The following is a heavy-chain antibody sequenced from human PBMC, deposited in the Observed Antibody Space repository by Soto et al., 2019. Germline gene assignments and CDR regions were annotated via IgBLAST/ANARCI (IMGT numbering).Heavy chain of an antibody. J-gene: IGHJ4*01. CDR1: GFSFSDYY. D-gene: IGHD5-18*01. CDR2: ISSRSGTI. Sequence: GGSLRLSCAASGFSFSDYYMTWIRQATGQGLEWVSYISSRSGTIFYADSVKGRFTLSRDNSKNSMYLQMNSLRAEDTAVYYCAREVDRALVGSPHYFDYWGQGTLVTVSS. V-gene: IGHV3-11*01. CDR3: AREVDRALVGSPHYFDY.